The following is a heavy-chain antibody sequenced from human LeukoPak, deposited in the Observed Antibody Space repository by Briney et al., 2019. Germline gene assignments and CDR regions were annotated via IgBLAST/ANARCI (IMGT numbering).Heavy chain of an antibody. CDR3: ARQGGLGYCSSTSCYVWNWFDP. J-gene: IGHJ5*02. Sequence: SETLSLTRTVSGGSISSSSYYWGWIRQPPGKGLEWIGSIYYSGSTYYNPSLKSRVTISVDTSKNQFSLKLSSVTAADTAVYYCARQGGLGYCSSTSCYVWNWFDPWGQGTLVTVSS. V-gene: IGHV4-39*01. CDR1: GGSISSSSYY. CDR2: IYYSGST. D-gene: IGHD2-2*01.